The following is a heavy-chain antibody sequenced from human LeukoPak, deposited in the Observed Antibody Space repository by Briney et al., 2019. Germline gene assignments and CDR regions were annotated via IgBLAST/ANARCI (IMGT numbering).Heavy chain of an antibody. J-gene: IGHJ4*02. CDR2: IKEDGSEE. V-gene: IGHV3-7*01. Sequence: GGSLRLSCAASGFTFSSYWMSWVRQAPGKGLEWVAKIKEDGSEEYYVDSVKGRFSISRDNAKNSLYLQMNSLRAEDTAVYYCAIDPESDPDYWGQGTLVTVSS. CDR3: AIDPESDPDY. CDR1: GFTFSSYW.